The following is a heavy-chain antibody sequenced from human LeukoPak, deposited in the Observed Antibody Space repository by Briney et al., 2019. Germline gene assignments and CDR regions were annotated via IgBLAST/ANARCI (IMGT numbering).Heavy chain of an antibody. Sequence: SETLSLTCTVSGGSISSGGHYWSWIRQHPGKGLEWIGYIYYSGSTYYNPSLKSRVTISVGTSKNQFSLKLSSVTAADTAVYYCARGGYYDSSGYLPPHYYYMDVWGKGTTVTVSS. V-gene: IGHV4-31*03. CDR1: GGSISSGGHY. CDR2: IYYSGST. J-gene: IGHJ6*03. D-gene: IGHD3-22*01. CDR3: ARGGYYDSSGYLPPHYYYMDV.